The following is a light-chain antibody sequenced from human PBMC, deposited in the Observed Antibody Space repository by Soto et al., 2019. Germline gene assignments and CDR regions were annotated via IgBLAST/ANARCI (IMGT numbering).Light chain of an antibody. CDR3: HQYGSSTIT. V-gene: IGKV3-20*01. J-gene: IGKJ5*01. CDR1: QSVSRSY. CDR2: GAS. Sequence: EIGLTQSPGTLSWSPGERATLSCRASQSVSRSYLAWYQQKPGQAPRXXIYGASSRETGIPDRVSCRGAGTDFTRTISRLEPADFELVDCHQYGSSTITFGQGTRLEIK.